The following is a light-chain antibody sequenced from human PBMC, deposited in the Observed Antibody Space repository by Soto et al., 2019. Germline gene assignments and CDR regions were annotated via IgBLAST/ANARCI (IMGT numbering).Light chain of an antibody. CDR2: RAS. J-gene: IGKJ5*01. CDR1: QSVSSN. V-gene: IGKV3-15*01. Sequence: EIVMTQSPATLSVSPGEGATLSCRASQSVSSNLAWYQQKPGQAPRLLIYRASTRATGIPTRFSGSGSGTEFTLTISSLQSEDFAVYYCQQYNNWPPITFGQGTRLEIK. CDR3: QQYNNWPPIT.